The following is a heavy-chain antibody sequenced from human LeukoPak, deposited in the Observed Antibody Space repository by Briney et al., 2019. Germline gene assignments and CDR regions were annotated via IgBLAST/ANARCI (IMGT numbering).Heavy chain of an antibody. J-gene: IGHJ4*02. Sequence: SVKVSCKASGYTFTSYAISWVRQAPGQGLEWMGRIIPILGIANYAQKFQGRVTITADKSTSTAYMELSSLRSEDTAVYYCARTRELQEGYFDYWGQGTLVTVSS. CDR2: IIPILGIA. V-gene: IGHV1-69*04. D-gene: IGHD1-26*01. CDR1: GYTFTSYA. CDR3: ARTRELQEGYFDY.